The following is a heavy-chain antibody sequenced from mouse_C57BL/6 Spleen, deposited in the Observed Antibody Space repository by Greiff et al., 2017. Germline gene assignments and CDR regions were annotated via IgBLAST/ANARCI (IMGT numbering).Heavy chain of an antibody. D-gene: IGHD1-1*01. CDR1: GYAFSSSW. CDR3: ARGGYYGSSYEGWFAY. CDR2: IYPGDGDT. Sequence: QVQLQQSGPELVKPGASVKISCKASGYAFSSSWMNWVKQRPGKGLEWIGRIYPGDGDTNYNGKFKGKGTLTADKSSSTAYMKLSSLTSEDSAVYFCARGGYYGSSYEGWFAYWGQGTLVTVSA. V-gene: IGHV1-82*01. J-gene: IGHJ3*01.